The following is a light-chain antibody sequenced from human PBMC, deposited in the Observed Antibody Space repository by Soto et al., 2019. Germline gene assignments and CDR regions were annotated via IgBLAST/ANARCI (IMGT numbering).Light chain of an antibody. CDR3: QQTTSFPLT. J-gene: IGKJ4*01. Sequence: DIQMTQSPSFVSASVRDRVTITCRASQGISSWLAWYQHKPGRAPKLLIHAASNLESGVPSRFSGSGSGTDFTLTISSLQPEDFATYYCQQTTSFPLTIGGGTKVEIK. V-gene: IGKV1-12*01. CDR1: QGISSW. CDR2: AAS.